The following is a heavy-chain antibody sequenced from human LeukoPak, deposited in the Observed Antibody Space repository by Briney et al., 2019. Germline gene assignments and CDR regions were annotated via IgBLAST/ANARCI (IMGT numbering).Heavy chain of an antibody. V-gene: IGHV3-66*01. CDR3: ARGTFGELRMYYFDY. J-gene: IGHJ4*02. Sequence: GGSLRLSSAASGFTVSSNYMSWVRQALGKGLEWVSVIYSGGSTYYADSVKGRFTISRDNSKNTLYLQMNSLRAEDTAVYYCARGTFGELRMYYFDYWGQGTLVTVSS. D-gene: IGHD3-10*01. CDR2: IYSGGST. CDR1: GFTVSSNY.